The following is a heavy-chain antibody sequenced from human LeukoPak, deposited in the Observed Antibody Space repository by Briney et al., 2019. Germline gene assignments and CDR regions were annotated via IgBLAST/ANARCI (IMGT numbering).Heavy chain of an antibody. CDR3: ARGRYCSADICSGGDAFDI. V-gene: IGHV4-4*07. Sequence: SKTLSLTCTVSGGSINNYYWSWIRQPAGKGLEWIGRICTRGSTNYNPSLKSRVTMSVDTSKNQFSLKLSSVTAADTAVYYCARGRYCSADICSGGDAFDIWGQGTMVSVSS. CDR1: GGSINNYY. CDR2: ICTRGST. J-gene: IGHJ3*02. D-gene: IGHD2-15*01.